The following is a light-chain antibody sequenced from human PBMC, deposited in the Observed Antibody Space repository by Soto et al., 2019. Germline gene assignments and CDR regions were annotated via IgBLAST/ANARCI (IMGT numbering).Light chain of an antibody. Sequence: EIVMTQSPATLFVSPGERATLSCRASQSVSSNLAWYQQKPGQAPRLLIYGASTRATGMPARFSGSGSGTEFTLTISSLQSEDFAIYHCQQYNNWPRTFGQGTKVDIK. CDR2: GAS. CDR1: QSVSSN. CDR3: QQYNNWPRT. J-gene: IGKJ1*01. V-gene: IGKV3-15*01.